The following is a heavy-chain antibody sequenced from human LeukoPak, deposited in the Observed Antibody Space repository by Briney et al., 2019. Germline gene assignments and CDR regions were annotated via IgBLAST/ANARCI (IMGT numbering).Heavy chain of an antibody. V-gene: IGHV4-34*01. CDR1: GGSFSGYY. CDR3: ARGLREFGYYYYHMDV. J-gene: IGHJ6*03. Sequence: SETLSLTCAVYGGSFSGYYWSWIRHPPGKGLEWIGEINDSGRINYNPSLKSRVTISLDTSKNQFSLKLRSVTAADTAVYYCARGLREFGYYYYHMDVWDIGTTVTVSS. CDR2: INDSGRI. D-gene: IGHD3-10*01.